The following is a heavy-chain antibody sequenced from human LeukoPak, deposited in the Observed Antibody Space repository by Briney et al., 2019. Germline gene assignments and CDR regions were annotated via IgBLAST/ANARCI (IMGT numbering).Heavy chain of an antibody. Sequence: GESLKISCKGAGYTFTSYWIGWVRQMPGKGLEWMGIIFPDDSDTKYSPSFQGLVTISVDKSISTAYLQWSGLKASDTAMYYCARRGAAFDVWGQGTLVTVSS. CDR2: IFPDDSDT. CDR3: ARRGAAFDV. V-gene: IGHV5-51*01. CDR1: GYTFTSYW. D-gene: IGHD6-25*01. J-gene: IGHJ4*02.